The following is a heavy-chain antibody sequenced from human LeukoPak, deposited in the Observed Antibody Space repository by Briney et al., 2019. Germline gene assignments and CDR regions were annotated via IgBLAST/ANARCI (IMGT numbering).Heavy chain of an antibody. Sequence: PSETLSLTCAVYGGSFSGYYWSWIRQPPGKGLEWIGEINHSGSTNYNPSLKRRVTISVDTSKNQYSLKLSSVTAADTAVYYCARAGIAAAGTPFDYWGQGTLVTVSS. V-gene: IGHV4-34*01. J-gene: IGHJ4*02. CDR3: ARAGIAAAGTPFDY. CDR1: GGSFSGYY. CDR2: INHSGST. D-gene: IGHD6-13*01.